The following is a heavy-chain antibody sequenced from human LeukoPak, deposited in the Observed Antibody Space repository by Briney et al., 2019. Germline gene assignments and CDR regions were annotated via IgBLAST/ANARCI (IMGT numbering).Heavy chain of an antibody. D-gene: IGHD5-18*01. Sequence: GGSLRLSCAASGLTFSSYEMNWVRQAPGKGLEWVSYISSSGSTIYYADSVKGRFTICRDNAKNSLYLQMNSLRAEDTAVYYCARGSGYSYAFTGRERTKSRLDYWGPGTLVTVSS. CDR2: ISSSGSTI. CDR1: GLTFSSYE. CDR3: ARGSGYSYAFTGRERTKSRLDY. J-gene: IGHJ4*02. V-gene: IGHV3-48*03.